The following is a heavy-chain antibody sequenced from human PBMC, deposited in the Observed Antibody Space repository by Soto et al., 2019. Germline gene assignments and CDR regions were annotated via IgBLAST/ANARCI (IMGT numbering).Heavy chain of an antibody. CDR1: GYVFIIYG. CDR3: ARDQRYYGSGSYYRDN. CDR2: ISASTGKA. J-gene: IGHJ4*02. Sequence: SAVKVSCKTSGYVFIIYGISWVRQAPGHGLEWVGWISASTGKADYAQKFPGRFTMTTETSTSTAFLELLSLRSDDKAVYYCARDQRYYGSGSYYRDNWGQGTLVTVSS. D-gene: IGHD3-10*01. V-gene: IGHV1-18*04.